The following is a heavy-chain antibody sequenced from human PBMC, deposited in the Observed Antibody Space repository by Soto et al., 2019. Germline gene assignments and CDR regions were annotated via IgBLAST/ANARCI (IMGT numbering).Heavy chain of an antibody. V-gene: IGHV1-18*01. D-gene: IGHD4-4*01. J-gene: IGHJ4*02. CDR1: GYTFINFG. CDR3: ARDDARVSTINTDY. Sequence: QVQLVQSGAEVKKPGASVKVSCKASGYTFINFGISCVRQAPGQGLEWMGWISAYDGNTNYAQKCQGRVTLTTDTSTSAVYMELRSLTSDDPAVYYCARDDARVSTINTDYWGTGSLVTVSS. CDR2: ISAYDGNT.